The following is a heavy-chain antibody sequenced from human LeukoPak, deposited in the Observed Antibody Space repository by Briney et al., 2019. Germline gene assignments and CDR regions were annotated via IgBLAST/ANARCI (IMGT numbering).Heavy chain of an antibody. CDR2: INHSGST. CDR3: ARGRNFYYPDAFDI. Sequence: KPSETLSLTCAVYGGSFSGYYWSWIRQPPGKGLEWIGEINHSGSTNYNPSLKSRVTISVDTSKNQFSLKLSSVTAADTAVYYCARGRNFYYPDAFDIWGQGTMVTVPS. J-gene: IGHJ3*02. CDR1: GGSFSGYY. D-gene: IGHD2/OR15-2a*01. V-gene: IGHV4-34*01.